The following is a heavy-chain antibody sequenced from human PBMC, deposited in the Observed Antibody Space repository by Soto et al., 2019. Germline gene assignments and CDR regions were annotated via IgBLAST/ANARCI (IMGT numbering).Heavy chain of an antibody. Sequence: GGSLRLSCAASGFTFSSYAMSWVRQAPGKGLEWVSAISGSGGSTYYADSVKGRFTISRDNSKNTLYLQMNSLRAEDTAVYYCAKHSSGYSSGSGGFDYWGQGTLVTVSS. CDR3: AKHSSGYSSGSGGFDY. CDR2: ISGSGGST. V-gene: IGHV3-23*01. CDR1: GFTFSSYA. D-gene: IGHD6-19*01. J-gene: IGHJ4*02.